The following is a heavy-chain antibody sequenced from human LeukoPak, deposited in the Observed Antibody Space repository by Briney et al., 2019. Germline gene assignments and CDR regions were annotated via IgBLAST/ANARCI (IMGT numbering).Heavy chain of an antibody. CDR3: ARDHDIVATIPRGFFDY. V-gene: IGHV3-30*02. CDR2: IRYDGTNK. J-gene: IGHJ4*02. Sequence: PGGSLRLSCAASGFTFSSYGMHWVRQAPGKGLEWVTFIRYDGTNKYYADSVKGRFTISRDNSKNTLYLQMNSLRAEDTAIYYCARDHDIVATIPRGFFDYWGLGTLVTVSS. CDR1: GFTFSSYG. D-gene: IGHD5-12*01.